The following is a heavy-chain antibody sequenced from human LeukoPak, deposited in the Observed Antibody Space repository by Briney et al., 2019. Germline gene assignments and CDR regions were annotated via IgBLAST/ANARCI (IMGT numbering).Heavy chain of an antibody. J-gene: IGHJ4*02. V-gene: IGHV3-53*01. CDR1: GFTVSNTY. CDR2: IYSAGST. CDR3: ARPAAGTQY. D-gene: IGHD6-13*01. Sequence: PGGSLRLSCTASGFTVSNTYMSWVRQAPGKGLEWVSAIYSAGSTYYVDSVKGRFTISRDNSKNTLYLQMDSLRVEDTAVYYCARPAAGTQYWGQGTLVTVSS.